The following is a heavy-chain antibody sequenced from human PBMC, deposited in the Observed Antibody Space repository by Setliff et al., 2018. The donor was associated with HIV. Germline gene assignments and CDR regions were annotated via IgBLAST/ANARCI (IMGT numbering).Heavy chain of an antibody. D-gene: IGHD1-26*01. CDR1: GFTFSTYW. V-gene: IGHV3-7*01. CDR3: ARDSGTVVGATGPGY. CDR2: IKQDGSEK. J-gene: IGHJ4*02. Sequence: GGSLRLSCAASGFTFSTYWMIWVRQAPGKGLEWVANIKQDGSEKYYVDSVKGRFTISRDNAKNSLYLQMNSLRVDDTAVYYCARDSGTVVGATGPGYWGQGTLVTVSS.